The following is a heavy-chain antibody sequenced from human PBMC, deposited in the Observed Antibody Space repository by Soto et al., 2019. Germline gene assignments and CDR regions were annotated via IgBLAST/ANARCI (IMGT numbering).Heavy chain of an antibody. J-gene: IGHJ4*02. CDR1: GFTFSSYG. V-gene: IGHV3-33*01. Sequence: QVQLVESGGGVVQPGRSLRLSCAASGFTFSSYGMHWVRQAPGKGLEWVAVIWYDGSNKYYADSVKGRFTISRDNSKNTLYLQMNSLRAEDTAVYYCARGIRYLYWGFEYYFDYWGQGTLVTVSS. CDR2: IWYDGSNK. CDR3: ARGIRYLYWGFEYYFDY. D-gene: IGHD3-9*01.